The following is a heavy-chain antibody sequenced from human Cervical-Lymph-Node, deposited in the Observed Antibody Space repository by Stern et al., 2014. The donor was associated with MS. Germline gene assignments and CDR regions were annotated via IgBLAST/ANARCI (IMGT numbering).Heavy chain of an antibody. Sequence: VQLVQSGGRVVQPGRSLRLSCEASGFTFDSYGVHWVRQPPGKGLEWVAVISYDGSNRYYADSVKGRFTISRDSSKNTVHLQMNSLRADDTALYYCAKNTMGIAVAGLFDYWGQGILVTVSS. V-gene: IGHV3-30*18. J-gene: IGHJ4*02. CDR2: ISYDGSNR. CDR1: GFTFDSYG. CDR3: AKNTMGIAVAGLFDY. D-gene: IGHD6-19*01.